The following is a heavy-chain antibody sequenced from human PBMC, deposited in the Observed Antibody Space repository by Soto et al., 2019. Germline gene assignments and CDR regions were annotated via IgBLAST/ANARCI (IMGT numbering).Heavy chain of an antibody. Sequence: VKVSCKASGYTFTNSYMRWVRQAPGQGLEWMGIINPSGGSPTYAQKFQGRITMTTDTSTSTVYMELSSLRSEDTAVYYCARERDFGELSYDYWGQGTLVTVSS. J-gene: IGHJ4*02. CDR3: ARERDFGELSYDY. CDR1: GYTFTNSY. CDR2: INPSGGSP. D-gene: IGHD3-10*01. V-gene: IGHV1-46*01.